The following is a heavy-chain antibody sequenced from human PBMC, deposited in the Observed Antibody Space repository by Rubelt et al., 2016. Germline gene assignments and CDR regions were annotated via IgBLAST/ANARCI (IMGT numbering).Heavy chain of an antibody. CDR2: IYHSGST. CDR3: ARAGGGYGAVDY. Sequence: QVQLQESGPGLVKPSGTLSLTCAVSGGSISSSNWWSWVRQPPGKGLEWIGEIYHSGSTNYNPSLKVGVLISVATAKTQLSLKLSPVTAADTAVYYCARAGGGYGAVDYWGQGTLVTVSS. CDR1: GGSISSSNW. D-gene: IGHD5-12*01. V-gene: IGHV4-4*02. J-gene: IGHJ4*02.